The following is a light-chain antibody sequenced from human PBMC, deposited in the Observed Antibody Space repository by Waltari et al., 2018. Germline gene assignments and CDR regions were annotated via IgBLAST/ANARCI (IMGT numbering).Light chain of an antibody. J-gene: IGLJ1*01. V-gene: IGLV2-14*01. Sequence: QSALTQPASVSGSPGQSITLSRPGTSSDVGGYNYVSWYQQHPGKAPKLMIYDVSNRPSGVSNRFSGSKSGNTASLTISGLQAEDEADYYCSSYTSSSTRVFGTGTKVTVL. CDR1: SSDVGGYNY. CDR2: DVS. CDR3: SSYTSSSTRV.